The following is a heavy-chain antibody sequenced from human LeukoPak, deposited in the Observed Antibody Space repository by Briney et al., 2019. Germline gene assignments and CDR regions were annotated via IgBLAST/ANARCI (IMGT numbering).Heavy chain of an antibody. D-gene: IGHD2-2*02. CDR1: GGSISSYY. Sequence: SETLSLTCTVSGGSISSYYWSWIRQPPGKGLEWIGYIYYSGSTNYNPSLKSRVTISVDRSKNQFSLKLSSVTAADTAVYYCARGGDIVVVPAAIPWFDPWGQGTLVTVSS. J-gene: IGHJ5*02. CDR3: ARGGDIVVVPAAIPWFDP. CDR2: IYYSGST. V-gene: IGHV4-59*12.